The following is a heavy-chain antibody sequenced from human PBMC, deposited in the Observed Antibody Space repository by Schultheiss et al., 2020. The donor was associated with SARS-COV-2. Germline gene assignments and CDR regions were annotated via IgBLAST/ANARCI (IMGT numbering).Heavy chain of an antibody. V-gene: IGHV4-61*05. Sequence: SETLSLTCTVSGGSISSSSYYWDWIRQPPGKGLEWIGYIYYSGSTNYNPSLKSRVTISVDTSKNQFSLKVSSVTAADTAVYYCSRGAHYHGMAVWGQGTTVTVSS. CDR3: SRGAHYHGMAV. CDR2: IYYSGST. CDR1: GGSISSSSYY. D-gene: IGHD3-10*01. J-gene: IGHJ6*02.